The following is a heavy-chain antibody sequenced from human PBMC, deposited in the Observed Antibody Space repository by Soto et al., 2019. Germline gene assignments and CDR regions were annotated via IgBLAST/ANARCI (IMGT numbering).Heavy chain of an antibody. CDR2: IYYSGST. Sequence: SLTCTVSGGSISSGDYYWSWIRQPPGKGLEWIGYIYYSGSTYYNPSLKSRVTISVDTSKNQFSLKLSSVTAADTAVYYCARATIFGVVIIPYFDYWGQGTLVTVSS. V-gene: IGHV4-30-4*01. J-gene: IGHJ4*02. CDR3: ARATIFGVVIIPYFDY. D-gene: IGHD3-3*01. CDR1: GGSISSGDYY.